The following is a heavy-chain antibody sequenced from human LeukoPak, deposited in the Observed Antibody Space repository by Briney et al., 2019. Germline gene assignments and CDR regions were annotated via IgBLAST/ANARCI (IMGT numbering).Heavy chain of an antibody. CDR2: ISSSSSYI. J-gene: IGHJ4*02. Sequence: PGGSLRLSCAASGFTFGSYSMNWVRQAPGKGLEWVSSISSSSSYIYYADSVKGRFTISRDNAKNSLYLQMNSLRAEDTAVYYCARSYRYNWNDVGYWGQGTMVTVSS. CDR3: ARSYRYNWNDVGY. D-gene: IGHD1-1*01. CDR1: GFTFGSYS. V-gene: IGHV3-21*01.